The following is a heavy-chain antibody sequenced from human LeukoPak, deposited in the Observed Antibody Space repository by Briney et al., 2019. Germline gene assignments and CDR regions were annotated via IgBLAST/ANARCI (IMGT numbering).Heavy chain of an antibody. D-gene: IGHD3-16*01. Sequence: SQTLSLTCTVSGGSISSGDYYWSWIRQPPGKGLEWIGYIYYSGSTYYNPSLKSRVTISVDTSKNQFSLELSSVTAADTAVYYCARVLPVMITFGGVTSADAFDIWGQGTMVTVSS. CDR1: GGSISSGDYY. CDR3: ARVLPVMITFGGVTSADAFDI. V-gene: IGHV4-30-4*01. CDR2: IYYSGST. J-gene: IGHJ3*02.